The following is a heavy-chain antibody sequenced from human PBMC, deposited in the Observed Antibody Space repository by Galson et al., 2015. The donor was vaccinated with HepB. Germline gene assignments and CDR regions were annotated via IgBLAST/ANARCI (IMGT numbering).Heavy chain of an antibody. CDR3: ARERMAATGGNWFDP. D-gene: IGHD2-8*02. CDR2: IYHLGNT. V-gene: IGHV4-30-2*06. CDR1: GGSITSGGYS. Sequence: TLSLTCTISGGSITSGGYSWNWIRQSPGKGLGWIGYIYHLGNTNYNPSLKSRVTISVDKSKNQFSLNLTSVTAADTAVYFCARERMAATGGNWFDPWGQGILVTVSS. J-gene: IGHJ5*02.